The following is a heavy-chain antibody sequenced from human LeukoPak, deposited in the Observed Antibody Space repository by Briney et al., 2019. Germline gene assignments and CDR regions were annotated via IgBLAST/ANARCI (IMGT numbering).Heavy chain of an antibody. Sequence: SETLSLTCAVSGGSISSYYWSWIRQPPGKGLEWIGSIYYSGSTYYNPSLKSRVTISVDTSKNQFSLKLSSVTAADTAVYYCASPGIAIHWGQGTLVTVSS. CDR3: ASPGIAIH. D-gene: IGHD6-13*01. CDR1: GGSISSYY. J-gene: IGHJ4*02. V-gene: IGHV4-39*01. CDR2: IYYSGST.